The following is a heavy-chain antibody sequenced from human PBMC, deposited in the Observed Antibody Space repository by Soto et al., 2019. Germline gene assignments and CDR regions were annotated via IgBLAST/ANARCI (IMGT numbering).Heavy chain of an antibody. D-gene: IGHD6-19*01. Sequence: QVQLVESGGGVAQPGGSLRLSCAASGFTVSITGMHWVRQAPGRGLEWVAMISYDGSEKYYADSVKGRFTVSRDNSKNTLYLQMDGLRADDTAVYYCAKDWGSSGWFNWFDPWGQGTQVAVSS. J-gene: IGHJ5*02. CDR1: GFTVSITG. V-gene: IGHV3-30*18. CDR3: AKDWGSSGWFNWFDP. CDR2: ISYDGSEK.